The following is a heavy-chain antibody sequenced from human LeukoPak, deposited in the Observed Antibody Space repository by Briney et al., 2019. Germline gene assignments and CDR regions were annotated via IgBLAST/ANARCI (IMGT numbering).Heavy chain of an antibody. J-gene: IGHJ6*02. CDR1: GFTVRSYY. V-gene: IGHV3-66*01. CDR2: IYSGGDT. Sequence: GGSLRLSCAASGFTVRSYYMAWVRQAPGKGLEWVSVIYSGGDTYYADSVKGRFTISRDNSKNTLYLQVNSLRAEDTAMYYCSRGVPYHYGTDVWGQGTTVTVSS. CDR3: SRGVPYHYGTDV.